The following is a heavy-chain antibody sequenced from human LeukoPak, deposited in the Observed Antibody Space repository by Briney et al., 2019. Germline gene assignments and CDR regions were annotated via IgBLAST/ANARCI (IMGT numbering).Heavy chain of an antibody. J-gene: IGHJ4*02. CDR3: ARQIAVAGKAGLDY. CDR1: GGFISSYY. D-gene: IGHD6-19*01. CDR2: IYTTGST. V-gene: IGHV4-4*07. Sequence: SETLSLTCTVSGGFISSYYWTWIRQPAGKGLEWIGRIYTTGSTNYNPSLNSRVTMSVDTSKNQFSLKLSSVSAADTAVYYCARQIAVAGKAGLDYWGQGTLVTVSS.